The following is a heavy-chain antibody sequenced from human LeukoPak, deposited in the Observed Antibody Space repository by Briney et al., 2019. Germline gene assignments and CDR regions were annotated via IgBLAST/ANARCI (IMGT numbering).Heavy chain of an antibody. V-gene: IGHV4-59*01. Sequence: SETLSLTCTVSGGSISSYFWTWIRQPPGKGLEWIGYIYYSGSTSYSPSLKSRVTMSVDTSKNQFSLNLNSVTAADTAVYYCARGYLDWFDPWGQGTLVTVSS. D-gene: IGHD1-26*01. CDR3: ARGYLDWFDP. CDR2: IYYSGST. CDR1: GGSISSYF. J-gene: IGHJ5*02.